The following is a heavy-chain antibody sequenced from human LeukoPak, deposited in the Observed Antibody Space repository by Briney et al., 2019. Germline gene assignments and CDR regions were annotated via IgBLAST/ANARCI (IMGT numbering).Heavy chain of an antibody. Sequence: GGSLRLSCAASGFTFSTYWMHWVRQAPGKGLVWVSRIKSDGSTSSYADSVKGRFTISRDNAKNTLYLQMNSLRAEDTAVYYCAKDSSGWYFDYWGQGTLVTVSS. D-gene: IGHD6-19*01. J-gene: IGHJ4*02. V-gene: IGHV3-74*01. CDR1: GFTFSTYW. CDR3: AKDSSGWYFDY. CDR2: IKSDGSTS.